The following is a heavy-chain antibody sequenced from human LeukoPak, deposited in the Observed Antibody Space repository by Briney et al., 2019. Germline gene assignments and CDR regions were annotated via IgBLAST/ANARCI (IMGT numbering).Heavy chain of an antibody. Sequence: GGSLRLSCAASGFTFSGSTMHWVRQASGKGREWVGRLRSKANNYATAYAASVKGRFTISRDDSKSTAYLQMNSLKLEDTAVYYCTSPIHSGDYDYFYGLDVWGQGTTVTVSS. D-gene: IGHD4-17*01. J-gene: IGHJ6*02. CDR3: TSPIHSGDYDYFYGLDV. CDR1: GFTFSGST. V-gene: IGHV3-73*01. CDR2: LRSKANNYAT.